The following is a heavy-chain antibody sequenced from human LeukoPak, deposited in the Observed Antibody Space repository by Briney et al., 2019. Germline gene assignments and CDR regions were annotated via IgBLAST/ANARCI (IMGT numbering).Heavy chain of an antibody. Sequence: PGGSLRLSCAASGFTFSSYGMRWVRQAPGKGLEWVANIKQDGSKKSYVDSVKGRFTISRDNAKNSLYLQMNSLRAEDTAIYYCTRVGYIDEGIDYWGQGTLVTVSS. CDR3: TRVGYIDEGIDY. D-gene: IGHD5-24*01. CDR2: IKQDGSKK. V-gene: IGHV3-7*04. J-gene: IGHJ4*02. CDR1: GFTFSSYG.